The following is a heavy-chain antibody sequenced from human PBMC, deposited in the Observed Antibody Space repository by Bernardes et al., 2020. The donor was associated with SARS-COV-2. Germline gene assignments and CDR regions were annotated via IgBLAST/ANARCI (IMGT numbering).Heavy chain of an antibody. J-gene: IGHJ6*02. Sequence: GGSLRISCSASEFTFSTFSMYWVRQAPGKGLEYVSAISSNGGATYYADSVKGRFTISRDNSKNTLYLQMSSLTAEDTAVYYCVKSGQKGYYTFYYGMDVWGQGTTVTVSS. CDR1: EFTFSTFS. D-gene: IGHD3-3*01. CDR3: VKSGQKGYYTFYYGMDV. CDR2: ISSNGGAT. V-gene: IGHV3-64D*06.